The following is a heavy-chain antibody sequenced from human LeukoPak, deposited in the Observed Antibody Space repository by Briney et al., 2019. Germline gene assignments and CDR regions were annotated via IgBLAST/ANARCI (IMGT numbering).Heavy chain of an antibody. CDR2: IYYSGST. CDR3: AIDGRLYQLPRLDY. J-gene: IGHJ4*02. Sequence: PSQTLSLTCTVSGGSISSGDYYWSWIRQPPGKGREWIGYIYYSGSTYYNPSLKSRVTISVDTSKNQFSLKLSSVTAADTAVYYCAIDGRLYQLPRLDYWGQGTLVTVSS. CDR1: GGSISSGDYY. V-gene: IGHV4-30-4*08. D-gene: IGHD2-2*01.